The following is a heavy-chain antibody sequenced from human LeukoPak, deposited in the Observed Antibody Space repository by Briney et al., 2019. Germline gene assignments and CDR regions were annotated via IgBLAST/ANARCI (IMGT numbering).Heavy chain of an antibody. V-gene: IGHV3-21*01. CDR3: ARAPYSVYGDYPLFDY. CDR1: GFTFSSYG. J-gene: IGHJ4*02. D-gene: IGHD4-17*01. CDR2: ISSSSSYI. Sequence: GGSLRLSCAASGFTFSSYGMHWVRQAPGKGLEWVSSISSSSSYIYYADSVKGRFTISRDNAKNSLYLQMNSLRAEDTAVYYCARAPYSVYGDYPLFDYWGQGTLVTVSS.